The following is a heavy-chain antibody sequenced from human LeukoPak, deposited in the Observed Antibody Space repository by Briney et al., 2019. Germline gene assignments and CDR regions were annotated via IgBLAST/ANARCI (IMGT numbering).Heavy chain of an antibody. Sequence: PSETLSLTCTVSGGSFSTYYWSWIRQPPGKGLEWIGYIYYSGSTNYNPSLKSRVTISVDTSKNQFSLKLSSVTAADTAVYYCARGRGDILTGYYPYFDYWGQGTLVTVSS. CDR3: ARGRGDILTGYYPYFDY. CDR1: GGSFSTYY. CDR2: IYYSGST. J-gene: IGHJ4*02. D-gene: IGHD3-9*01. V-gene: IGHV4-59*01.